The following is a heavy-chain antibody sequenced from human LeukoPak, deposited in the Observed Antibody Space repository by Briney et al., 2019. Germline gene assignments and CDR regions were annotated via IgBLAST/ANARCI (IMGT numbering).Heavy chain of an antibody. J-gene: IGHJ4*02. CDR3: ARDGGYCSGGSCYRPYYFDY. CDR1: GGSFSGYY. V-gene: IGHV4-34*01. D-gene: IGHD2-15*01. CDR2: INHSGST. Sequence: SETLSLTCAVYGGSFSGYYWSWIRQPPGKGLEWIGEINHSGSTNYNPSLKSRVTISVDTSKNQFSLKLSSVTAADTAVYYCARDGGYCSGGSCYRPYYFDYWGQGTLVTVSS.